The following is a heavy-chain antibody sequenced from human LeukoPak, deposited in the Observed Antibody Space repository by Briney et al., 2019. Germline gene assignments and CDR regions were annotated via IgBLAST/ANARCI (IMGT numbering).Heavy chain of an antibody. J-gene: IGHJ3*02. V-gene: IGHV6-1*01. CDR1: GDSVSSNSAA. Sequence: SQTLSLTCAISGDSVSSNSAAWNWIRQPAWRGLEWLGRTYYSSKWYNDYAVSVKSRIIINPDTSKNQFTLQLNSVTPEDTAVYYCARGAVTVRNAFDIWGQGTRVTVYS. CDR2: TYYSSKWYN. D-gene: IGHD6-19*01. CDR3: ARGAVTVRNAFDI.